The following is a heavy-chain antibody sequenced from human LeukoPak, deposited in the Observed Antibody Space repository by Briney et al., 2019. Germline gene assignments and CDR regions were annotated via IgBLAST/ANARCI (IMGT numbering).Heavy chain of an antibody. Sequence: GGSLRLSCAATGLTGSSNFMSWVRQAPGKGLEWVSVIYGGGRTYYADSVKGRFTISRDTPKNTLYLQMDSLRVEDTAVYYCASWPGGWYGEDSWGQGTLVTVSS. CDR3: ASWPGGWYGEDS. CDR2: IYGGGRT. D-gene: IGHD6-19*01. V-gene: IGHV3-53*01. CDR1: GLTGSSNF. J-gene: IGHJ4*02.